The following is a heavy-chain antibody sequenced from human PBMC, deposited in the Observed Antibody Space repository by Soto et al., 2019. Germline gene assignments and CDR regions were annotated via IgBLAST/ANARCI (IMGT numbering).Heavy chain of an antibody. J-gene: IGHJ4*02. CDR1: GGSMRSGSYY. CDR3: AAPRTSTYYPPRY. Sequence: PSETLSLTCTVSGGSMRSGSYYWAWIRQTPGKGLEWIGSIYSGGSTYYNPSLKSRVTMSVDTSKNQLYLNVTSVTAADTGVFYCAAPRTSTYYPPRYWGQGILVTVSS. V-gene: IGHV4-39*01. CDR2: IYSGGST. D-gene: IGHD3-10*01.